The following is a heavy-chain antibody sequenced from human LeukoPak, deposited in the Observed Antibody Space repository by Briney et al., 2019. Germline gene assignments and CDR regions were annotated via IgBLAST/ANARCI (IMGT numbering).Heavy chain of an antibody. CDR2: IYYSGST. D-gene: IGHD4-17*01. J-gene: IGHJ5*02. V-gene: IGHV4-39*01. CDR3: ARQDYVSSYFDP. CDR1: RDSISRGSYY. Sequence: SSETLSLTCTVSRDSISRGSYYWGWIRQPPGKGLEWIGAIYYSGSTYYNPSLKSRVTISVDTAKNYFSLSLRSVTAADTALYYCARQDYVSSYFDPWGQGTLVTVSS.